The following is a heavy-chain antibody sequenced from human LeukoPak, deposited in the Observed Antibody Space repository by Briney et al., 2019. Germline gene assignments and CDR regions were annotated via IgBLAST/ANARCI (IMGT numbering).Heavy chain of an antibody. D-gene: IGHD6-19*01. CDR2: ISAYNGNT. CDR3: ARDTPYSSGWYGLKAFDI. J-gene: IGHJ3*02. CDR1: GYTFTSYG. V-gene: IGHV1-18*01. Sequence: ASVKVSCKASGYTFTSYGISWVRQPPGQGLEWMGWISAYNGNTNYAQKLQGRVTMTTDTSTSTAYMELRSLRSDDTAVYYCARDTPYSSGWYGLKAFDIWGQGTMVTVSS.